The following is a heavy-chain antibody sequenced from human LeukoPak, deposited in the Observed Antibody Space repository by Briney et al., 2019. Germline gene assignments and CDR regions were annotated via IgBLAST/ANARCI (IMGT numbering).Heavy chain of an antibody. J-gene: IGHJ3*02. CDR2: INHSGST. CDR1: GGSFSGYY. Sequence: PSETLSLTCAVYGGSFSGYYWSWIRQPPGKGLEWIGEINHSGSTNYNPSLKSRVTISVDTSKNQFSLKLSSVTAADTAVYYCARALGITIFSRRAFDIWGQGTMVTVSS. D-gene: IGHD3-9*01. V-gene: IGHV4-34*01. CDR3: ARALGITIFSRRAFDI.